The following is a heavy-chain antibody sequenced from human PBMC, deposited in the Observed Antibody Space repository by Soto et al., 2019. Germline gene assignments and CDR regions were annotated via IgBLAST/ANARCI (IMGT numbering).Heavy chain of an antibody. CDR2: IKHDGSEK. V-gene: IGHV3-7*03. CDR3: ARIYREKDYSKYRHLDH. CDR1: GFSFSIYG. Sequence: XGSLRRSFAASGFSFSIYGLSRVRQAPGKGLEWVATIKHDGSEKDYVDSVRGRFTISRDNARQSLDLQMNSLKAEDTAVYYCARIYREKDYSKYRHLDHWGQGTLVTVSS. D-gene: IGHD2-15*01. J-gene: IGHJ4*02.